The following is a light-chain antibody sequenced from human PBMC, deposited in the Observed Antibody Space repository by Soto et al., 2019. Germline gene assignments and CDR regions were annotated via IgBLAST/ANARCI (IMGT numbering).Light chain of an antibody. J-gene: IGLJ2*01. V-gene: IGLV1-36*01. CDR3: AARDDRLNGRV. CDR2: YDD. Sequence: QSVLIQPPSVSGAPGQTVTISCSGSSSNIGDNAVTWYQQVPGKAPRLLIYYDDLLPSGVSDRFSGSKSGTSASLAISGLQPEDEADYYCAARDDRLNGRVFGGGTQLPS. CDR1: SSNIGDNA.